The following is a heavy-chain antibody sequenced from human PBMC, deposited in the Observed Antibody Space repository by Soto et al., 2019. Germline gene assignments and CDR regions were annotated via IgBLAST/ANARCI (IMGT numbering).Heavy chain of an antibody. D-gene: IGHD4-17*01. CDR1: GGSFSGYS. CDR2: INHSGST. CDR3: ARRYGSSFDY. Sequence: PSETLSLTCAVYGGSFSGYSWSWIRQPPGKGLEWIGEINHSGSTNYNPSLKSRVTISVDTSKNQFSLKLSSVTAADTAVYYCARRYGSSFDYWGQGTLVTVSS. V-gene: IGHV4-34*01. J-gene: IGHJ4*02.